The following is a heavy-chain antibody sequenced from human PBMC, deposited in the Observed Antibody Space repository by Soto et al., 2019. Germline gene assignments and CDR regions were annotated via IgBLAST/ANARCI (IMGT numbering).Heavy chain of an antibody. V-gene: IGHV3-30*18. D-gene: IGHD3-16*02. CDR1: GFTFSSYG. Sequence: QVQLVESGGGVVQPGRSLRLSCAASGFTFSSYGMHWVRQAPGKGLEWVAVISYDGSNKYYADSVKGRFTISRDNSKNTLYLQMNSLRAEDTAVYYCAKDPVARYDYVWGSYRPTIQPYFDYWGQGTLVTVSS. J-gene: IGHJ4*02. CDR3: AKDPVARYDYVWGSYRPTIQPYFDY. CDR2: ISYDGSNK.